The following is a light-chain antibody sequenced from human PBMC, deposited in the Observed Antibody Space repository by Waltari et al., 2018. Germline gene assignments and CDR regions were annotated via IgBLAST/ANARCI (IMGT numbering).Light chain of an antibody. CDR2: GGS. CDR3: QQRYSSPLN. J-gene: IGKJ2*01. Sequence: DIQMTQSLSSLSASVGDGVTITCRASQSITNYLNWYQQKPGKAPKLLIYGGSSLASGVPSWLSGSGDGTDCTCTNSSLERECLATYYGQQRYSSPLNFGHGITIEIK. V-gene: IGKV1-39*01. CDR1: QSITNY.